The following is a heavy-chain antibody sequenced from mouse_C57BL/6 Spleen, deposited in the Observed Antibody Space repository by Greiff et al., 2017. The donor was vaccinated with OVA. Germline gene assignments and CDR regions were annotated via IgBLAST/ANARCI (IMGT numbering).Heavy chain of an antibody. D-gene: IGHD3-2*02. Sequence: VQLQQSGPELVKPGASVKLSCKASGYAFSSSWMNWVQQRPGQGLEWIGRIYPGGGDTNYNGKFKGKATLTADKSSSTAYLQLSSLPSEDSAGYCCARKGGSSGYEAWFGDWGKGTLVTASA. V-gene: IGHV1-82*01. CDR2: IYPGGGDT. J-gene: IGHJ3*01. CDR1: GYAFSSSW. CDR3: ARKGGSSGYEAWFGD.